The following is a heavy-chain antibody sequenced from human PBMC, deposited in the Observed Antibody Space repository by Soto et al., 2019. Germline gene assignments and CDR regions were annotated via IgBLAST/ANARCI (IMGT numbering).Heavy chain of an antibody. CDR1: GYIFSFYW. D-gene: IGHD2-2*01. V-gene: IGHV5-51*01. Sequence: GESLKISCKGSGYIFSFYWIGWVRQVPGKGLEWMAIIYPGDSESRYSPSFQGQVTISADKSISTAYLQWSSLKASDTAIYYCAAFCSTPNCLAGRFDYWGQGTPVTVSS. CDR3: AAFCSTPNCLAGRFDY. CDR2: IYPGDSES. J-gene: IGHJ4*02.